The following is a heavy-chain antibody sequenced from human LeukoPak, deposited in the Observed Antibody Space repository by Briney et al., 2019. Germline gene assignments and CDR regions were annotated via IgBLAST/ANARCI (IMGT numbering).Heavy chain of an antibody. CDR3: ARVRGSYSFDY. Sequence: GGSLRLSCTPSGFNVSSNYMSWVRQAPGKGLEWVSVIYTGGTTYYADSVKGRFTISRDNSKNTLYLQMNSLRAEDTAVYYCARVRGSYSFDYWGQGTLLTVSS. J-gene: IGHJ4*02. V-gene: IGHV3-53*01. D-gene: IGHD1-26*01. CDR1: GFNVSSNY. CDR2: IYTGGTT.